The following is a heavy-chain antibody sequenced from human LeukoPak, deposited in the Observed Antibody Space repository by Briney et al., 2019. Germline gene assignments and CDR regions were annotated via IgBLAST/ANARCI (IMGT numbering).Heavy chain of an antibody. J-gene: IGHJ4*02. CDR1: GGSFSGHY. CDR2: INHSGST. Sequence: WETLSLTCAVYGGSFSGHYWSWIRQPPGKGLEWIGEINHSGSTNYNPSLKSRVTISVDTSKNQFSLKLSSVTAADTAVYYCARRQIVATTFDYWGQGTLVTVSS. V-gene: IGHV4-34*01. D-gene: IGHD5-12*01. CDR3: ARRQIVATTFDY.